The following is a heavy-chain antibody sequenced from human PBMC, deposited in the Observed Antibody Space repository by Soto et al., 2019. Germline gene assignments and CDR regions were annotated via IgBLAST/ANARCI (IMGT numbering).Heavy chain of an antibody. CDR1: GGSISSSSYY. D-gene: IGHD1-1*01. CDR3: ARRAGTFGYYFDY. V-gene: IGHV4-39*01. J-gene: IGHJ4*02. Sequence: QLQLQESGPGLVKPSETLSLTCTVSGGSISSSSYYWGWIRQPPGKGLEWIGSIYYSGSTYYNPSLKSRVTISVDTSKNQFSLKLSSVTAADTAVYYCARRAGTFGYYFDYWGQGTLVTVSS. CDR2: IYYSGST.